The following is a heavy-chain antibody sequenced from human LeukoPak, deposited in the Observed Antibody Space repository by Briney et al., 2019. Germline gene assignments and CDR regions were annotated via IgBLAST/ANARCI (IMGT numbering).Heavy chain of an antibody. V-gene: IGHV4-31*11. CDR2: IYYSGST. CDR1: GGSISSGGYY. Sequence: SETLSLTCAVSGGSISSGGYYWSWIRQHPGKGLEWIGYIYYSGSTYYNPSLKSRVTISVDTSKNQFSLKLSSVTAADTAVYYCAGASAAGLFDYWGQGTLVTVSS. D-gene: IGHD6-13*01. J-gene: IGHJ4*02. CDR3: AGASAAGLFDY.